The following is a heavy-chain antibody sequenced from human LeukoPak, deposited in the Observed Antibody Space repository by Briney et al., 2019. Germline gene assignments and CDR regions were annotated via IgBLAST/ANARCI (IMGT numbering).Heavy chain of an antibody. CDR1: GFTFSSDA. Sequence: PGASLRLSCAASGFTFSSDAMSWVRQAPGKGLNWVSTISGSGSATYYADSAKGRFTISRDNSKNTLYLQMNSLRAEDTAVYYCAKFRPDDITVAATSYFDSWGQGTLVTVSS. V-gene: IGHV3-23*01. J-gene: IGHJ4*02. CDR3: AKFRPDDITVAATSYFDS. CDR2: ISGSGSAT. D-gene: IGHD6-19*01.